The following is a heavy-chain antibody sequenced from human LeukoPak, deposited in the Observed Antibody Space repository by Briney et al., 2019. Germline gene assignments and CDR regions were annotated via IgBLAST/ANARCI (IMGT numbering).Heavy chain of an antibody. CDR1: GYSFTNYG. CDR2: ISAYNGNT. D-gene: IGHD7-27*01. Sequence: ASVKVSCKASGYSFTNYGITWVRQAPGQGLEWMGWISAYNGNTNYAQQFQGRVTLTTDTFTSTAYMELRSLRSDDTAMYYCARNWGAAADNYYYHGMDVWGQGTTVTVSS. CDR3: ARNWGAAADNYYYHGMDV. J-gene: IGHJ6*02. V-gene: IGHV1-18*01.